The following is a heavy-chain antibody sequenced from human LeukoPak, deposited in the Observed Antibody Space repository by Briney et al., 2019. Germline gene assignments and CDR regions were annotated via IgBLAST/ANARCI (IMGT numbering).Heavy chain of an antibody. Sequence: ASVKVSCKASGYTFTSYYMHWVRQAPGQGLEWMGIINPSGGSTSYAQKFQGRVTMTRDTSTSTVYMELSSLRSEDTAVYYCARDPGYSSGWFLAFDIWGQGTMVTVSS. CDR2: INPSGGST. CDR1: GYTFTSYY. CDR3: ARDPGYSSGWFLAFDI. D-gene: IGHD6-19*01. J-gene: IGHJ3*02. V-gene: IGHV1-46*01.